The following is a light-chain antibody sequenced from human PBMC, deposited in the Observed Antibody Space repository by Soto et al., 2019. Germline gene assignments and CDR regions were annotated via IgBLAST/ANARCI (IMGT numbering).Light chain of an antibody. V-gene: IGLV3-21*02. J-gene: IGLJ1*01. Sequence: SYELTQPPSVSVAPGQTASITCGGNNIGSKSVHWYQQKPGQAHVLVVYDDSDRPSGIPERFSGSNAGNTATLTISRVEAGYEADYYCQGWDSSSDPYVFGTGTQLTVL. CDR3: QGWDSSSDPYV. CDR1: NIGSKS. CDR2: DDS.